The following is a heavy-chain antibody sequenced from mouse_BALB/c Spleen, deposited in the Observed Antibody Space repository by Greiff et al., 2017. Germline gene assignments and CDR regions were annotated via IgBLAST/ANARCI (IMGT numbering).Heavy chain of an antibody. Sequence: QVQLQQSGPSLVQPSQSLSITCTVSGFSLTSYGVHWVRQSPGKGLEWLGVIWRGGSTDYNAAFMSRLSITKDNSKSQVFFKMNSLQADDTAIYYCARSQYYGYDAMDYWGQGTSVTVSS. D-gene: IGHD1-2*01. CDR1: GFSLTSYG. J-gene: IGHJ4*01. CDR2: IWRGGST. V-gene: IGHV2-5-1*01. CDR3: ARSQYYGYDAMDY.